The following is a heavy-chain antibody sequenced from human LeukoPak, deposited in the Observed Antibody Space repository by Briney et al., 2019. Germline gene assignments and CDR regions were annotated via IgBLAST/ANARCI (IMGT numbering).Heavy chain of an antibody. CDR2: IYPADSDT. CDR1: EDSFTHYW. CDR3: ARDRDGYNVIDY. D-gene: IGHD5-24*01. J-gene: IGHJ4*02. Sequence: GESLKISCKGSEDSFTHYWIGWVRQMPGKGLECMGAIYPADSDTRYSPSFRGQVTLSADKSISTAYLQWSSLKASDTAKYYCARDRDGYNVIDYWGQGTLVTVSS. V-gene: IGHV5-51*01.